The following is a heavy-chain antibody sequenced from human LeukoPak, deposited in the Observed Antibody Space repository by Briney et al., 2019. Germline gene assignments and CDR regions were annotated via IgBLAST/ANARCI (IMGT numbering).Heavy chain of an antibody. CDR3: ASGAYGDYPPYFDY. Sequence: ASVKVSCKASGYTFTSYGISWVRQAPGRGLEWMGWISAYNGNTNYAQKLQGRVTMTTDTSTSTAYMELRSLRSDDTAVYYCASGAYGDYPPYFDYWGQGTLVTVSS. V-gene: IGHV1-18*01. D-gene: IGHD4-17*01. CDR2: ISAYNGNT. J-gene: IGHJ4*02. CDR1: GYTFTSYG.